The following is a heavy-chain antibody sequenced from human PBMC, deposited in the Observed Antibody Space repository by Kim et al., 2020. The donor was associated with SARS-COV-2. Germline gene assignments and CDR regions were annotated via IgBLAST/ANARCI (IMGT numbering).Heavy chain of an antibody. V-gene: IGHV4-39*07. CDR3: ARDQGSSDAYNSDWYVGPRWFDP. Sequence: SETLSLTCSVSTDSVTSGAYFWAWIRQSPGTGLEWIGSVYYSGTTYFNPSLRSRVTFSVDTSKNQISLRLSSVTAADTAVYYCARDQGSSDAYNSDWYVGPRWFDPWGQGLLVTVSS. CDR2: VYYSGTT. CDR1: TDSVTSGAYF. D-gene: IGHD6-19*01. J-gene: IGHJ5*02.